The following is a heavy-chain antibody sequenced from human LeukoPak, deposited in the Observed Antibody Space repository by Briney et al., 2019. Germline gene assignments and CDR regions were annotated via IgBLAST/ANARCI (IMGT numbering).Heavy chain of an antibody. CDR1: GYTFTAYY. D-gene: IGHD5-18*01. CDR2: INPNSGAT. CDR3: ARWYSYGYGY. J-gene: IGHJ4*02. V-gene: IGHV1-2*02. Sequence: GASVKVSCKASGYTFTAYYMHWVRQALGQGLEWMGWINPNSGATSYAQNFQGRITMARDTSISTAYMELSRLESDDTAVYYCARWYSYGYGYWGQGTLVTVSS.